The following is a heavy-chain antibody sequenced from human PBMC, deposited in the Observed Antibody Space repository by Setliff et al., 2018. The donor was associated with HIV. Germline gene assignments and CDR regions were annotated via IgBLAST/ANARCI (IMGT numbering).Heavy chain of an antibody. CDR3: ATFDYGHSLGKIDY. V-gene: IGHV1-8*01. D-gene: IGHD4-17*01. CDR1: GHTFTNYD. Sequence: ASVKVSCKPPGHTFTNYDIHWMRRAPGQGLEWMGWMNPNSGVSGYALKFHDRVTMTRDTSITTLYMELSSLTSEDTAVYFCATFDYGHSLGKIDYWGQGTLVTVSS. J-gene: IGHJ4*02. CDR2: MNPNSGVS.